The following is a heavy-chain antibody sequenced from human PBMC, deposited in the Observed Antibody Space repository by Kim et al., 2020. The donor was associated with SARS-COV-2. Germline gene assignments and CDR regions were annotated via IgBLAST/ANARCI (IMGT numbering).Heavy chain of an antibody. CDR3: ARGTSSWTAGWFDP. Sequence: NPSLKTRVAISVDTSKNQFSLKLSSVTAADTAVYYCARGTSSWTAGWFDPWGQGTLVTVSS. D-gene: IGHD6-13*01. J-gene: IGHJ5*02. V-gene: IGHV4-34*01.